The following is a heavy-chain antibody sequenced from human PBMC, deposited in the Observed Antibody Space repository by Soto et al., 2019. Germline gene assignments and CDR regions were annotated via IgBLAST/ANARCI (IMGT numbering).Heavy chain of an antibody. V-gene: IGHV3-30*19. CDR1: GFTFSSYG. CDR3: ARDRHYYDSKGSAFDI. CDR2: IWYDGSNK. Sequence: PGGSLRLSCAASGFTFSSYGMHWVRQAPGKGLEWVAVIWYDGSNKYYADSVKGRFTISRDNSKNALYLQMNSLRAEDTAVYYCARDRHYYDSKGSAFDIWGQGTMVTVSS. D-gene: IGHD3-22*01. J-gene: IGHJ3*02.